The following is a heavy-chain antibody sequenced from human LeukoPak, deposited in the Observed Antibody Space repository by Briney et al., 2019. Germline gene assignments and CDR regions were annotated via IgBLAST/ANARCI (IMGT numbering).Heavy chain of an antibody. CDR3: ARWSSSSGLGY. CDR1: GGSISSSNYY. D-gene: IGHD6-6*01. Sequence: SETLSLTCTVSGGSISSSNYYWGWIRQPPGKGLEWIGSVYYSGSTYYNPSLKSRVTISVDTSKNQFSLKLSSVTAADTAVYYCARWSSSSGLGYWGQGTLVTVSS. V-gene: IGHV4-39*07. CDR2: VYYSGST. J-gene: IGHJ4*02.